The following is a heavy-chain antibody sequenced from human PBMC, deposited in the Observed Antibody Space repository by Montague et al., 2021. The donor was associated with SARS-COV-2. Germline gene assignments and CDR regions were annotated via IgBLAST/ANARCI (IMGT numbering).Heavy chain of an antibody. Sequence: TRSLTCTVSGGSISSGCYYWSWIRQRPGKGLDWIGYINYIGSNYYNPSLKGRVTISIDTSKNQFSLKLSSVTAADTAVYYCARALRRVFINHFDYWGQGTMVTVSS. V-gene: IGHV4-31*03. CDR1: GGSISSGCYY. D-gene: IGHD3-22*01. CDR2: INYIGSN. CDR3: ARALRRVFINHFDY. J-gene: IGHJ4*02.